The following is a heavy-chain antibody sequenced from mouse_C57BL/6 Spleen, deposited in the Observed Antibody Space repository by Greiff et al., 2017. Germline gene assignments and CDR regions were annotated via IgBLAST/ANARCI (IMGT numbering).Heavy chain of an antibody. Sequence: EVKLEESGGGLVQPGGSMKLSCVASGFTFSNYWMNWVRQSPGKGLEWVAQIRLKSDNYATHYAESVKGRFTISRDDSKSSVYLQMNNLRAEDTGIYYCTAGFGYYFDYWGQGTTLTVSS. V-gene: IGHV6-3*01. CDR2: IRLKSDNYAT. CDR3: TAGFGYYFDY. CDR1: GFTFSNYW. J-gene: IGHJ2*01.